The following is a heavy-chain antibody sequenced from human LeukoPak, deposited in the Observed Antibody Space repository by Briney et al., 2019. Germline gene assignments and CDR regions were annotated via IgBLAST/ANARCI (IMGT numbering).Heavy chain of an antibody. D-gene: IGHD4-17*01. CDR2: INKDGSTT. CDR1: EFIFSYYW. CDR3: VRDWDDRGDFYLDQ. V-gene: IGHV3-74*01. J-gene: IGHJ4*02. Sequence: GGSLRLSCAASEFIFSYYWMHWVRQAPGQGLVWVSRINKDGSTTSYADSVKGRFTISRDNAKNTLYLQMNRLRPEGTAVYYCVRDWDDRGDFYLDQWGQGTLVTVSS.